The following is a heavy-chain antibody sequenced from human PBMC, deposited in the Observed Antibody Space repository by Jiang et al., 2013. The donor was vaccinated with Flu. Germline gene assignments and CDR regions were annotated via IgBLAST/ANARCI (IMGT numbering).Heavy chain of an antibody. D-gene: IGHD2/OR15-2a*01. CDR3: ARSMAFPDAFDI. Sequence: KGLEWMGIIYPGDSDTRYSPPFQGQVTMSADKSISTAYLQWSSLKASDTAMYYCARSMAFPDAFDIWGQGTIVAVSS. V-gene: IGHV5-51*01. J-gene: IGHJ3*02. CDR2: IYPGDSDT.